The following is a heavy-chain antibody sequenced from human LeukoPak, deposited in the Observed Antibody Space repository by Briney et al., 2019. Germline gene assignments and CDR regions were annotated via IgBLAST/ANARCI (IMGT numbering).Heavy chain of an antibody. Sequence: GGSLRLSCAASGFTFSDYWMSWVRRAPGKGLEWVANIKQDGSEKYYVDSVKGRFTISRDNAKNSLYLQMNSLRAEDTAVYYCARGYSRFDYWGQGSLVTVSS. CDR2: IKQDGSEK. CDR1: GFTFSDYW. D-gene: IGHD6-13*01. V-gene: IGHV3-7*01. J-gene: IGHJ4*02. CDR3: ARGYSRFDY.